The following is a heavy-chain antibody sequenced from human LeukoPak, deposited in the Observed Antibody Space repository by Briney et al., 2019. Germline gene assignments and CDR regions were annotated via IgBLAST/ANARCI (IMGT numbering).Heavy chain of an antibody. D-gene: IGHD3-22*01. CDR2: INPNSGGT. CDR3: ARELNTYYYDSMRDAFDI. J-gene: IGHJ3*02. Sequence: GASVKVSCKASGYTFTGYYMHWVRQAPGQGLEWMGWINPNSGGTNYAQKFQGRVTMTRDTSISTAYMELSRLRSDDTAVYYCARELNTYYYDSMRDAFDIWGQGTMVTVSS. CDR1: GYTFTGYY. V-gene: IGHV1-2*02.